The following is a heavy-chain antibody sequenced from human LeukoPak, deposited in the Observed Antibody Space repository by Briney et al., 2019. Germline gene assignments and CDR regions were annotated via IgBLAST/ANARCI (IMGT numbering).Heavy chain of an antibody. J-gene: IGHJ6*02. D-gene: IGHD1-1*01. Sequence: SVKVSCKASGFTFTSYAVQWVRQARGQRLEWIGWIVVGSGNTNYAQKFQERVTITRDMSTSTAYMELSSLRSEDTAVYYCAAWKPGAPIYYDYYGMDVWGQGTTVTVSS. CDR2: IVVGSGNT. CDR3: AAWKPGAPIYYDYYGMDV. V-gene: IGHV1-58*01. CDR1: GFTFTSYA.